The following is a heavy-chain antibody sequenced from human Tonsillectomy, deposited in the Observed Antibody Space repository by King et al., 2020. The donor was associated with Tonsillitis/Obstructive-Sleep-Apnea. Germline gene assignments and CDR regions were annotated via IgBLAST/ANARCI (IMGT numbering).Heavy chain of an antibody. Sequence: VQLVESGGVLVKPGGSLRLSCAASGFNFSDYYMNWIRQAPGWGLEWGSYISSSSWSTNYADSVKGRFTISRDNAKNSLSLQMNSLRDEDTAVYYCARTEDYYYMDVWGKGTTVTVSS. CDR2: ISSSSWST. CDR3: ARTEDYYYMDV. J-gene: IGHJ6*03. CDR1: GFNFSDYY. V-gene: IGHV3-11*05.